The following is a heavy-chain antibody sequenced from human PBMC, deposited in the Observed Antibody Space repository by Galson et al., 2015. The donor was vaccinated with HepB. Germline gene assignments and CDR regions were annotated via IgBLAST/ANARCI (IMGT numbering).Heavy chain of an antibody. Sequence: SVKVSCKASGYTFTGYYMHWLRQAPGQGLECMGWINVNNGDTSYAPKFQGRITMTRDTSISTVYVERNMLRSDDTAMYYCGRGSLIRPGSVLEYWGQAALVTVSS. CDR3: GRGSLIRPGSVLEY. D-gene: IGHD3-10*01. J-gene: IGHJ4*02. CDR1: GYTFTGYY. CDR2: INVNNGDT. V-gene: IGHV1-2*02.